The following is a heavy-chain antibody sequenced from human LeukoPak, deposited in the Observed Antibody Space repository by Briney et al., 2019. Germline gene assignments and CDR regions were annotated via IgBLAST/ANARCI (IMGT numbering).Heavy chain of an antibody. CDR2: INHSGST. CDR1: GGSFSGYY. D-gene: IGHD3-10*01. J-gene: IGHJ4*02. CDR3: ARASSGVADY. Sequence: SETLSLTCAVYGGSFSGYYWSWIRQPPGKGLEWIGEINHSGSTNYNPSLKSRVTISVDTSKNQFSLKLSSVTAADTAVYYCARASSGVADYWGQGTLVTVSS. V-gene: IGHV4-34*01.